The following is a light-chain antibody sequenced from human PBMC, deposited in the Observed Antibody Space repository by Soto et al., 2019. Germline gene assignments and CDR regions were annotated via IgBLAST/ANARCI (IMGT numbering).Light chain of an antibody. V-gene: IGLV2-14*03. CDR2: DVS. CDR1: SSDVGGYNY. J-gene: IGLJ1*01. Sequence: QSVLTQPASVSGSPGQSITISCTGTSSDVGGYNYVSWYQHHPGKAPKLIIYDVSNRPSGVSNRFSGSKSGNTASLTISGLQPEDDADYYCSSYTTSNTRQIVFGTGSKDTVL. CDR3: SSYTTSNTRQIV.